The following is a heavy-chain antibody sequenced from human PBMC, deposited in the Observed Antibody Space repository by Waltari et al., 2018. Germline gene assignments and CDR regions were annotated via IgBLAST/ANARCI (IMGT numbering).Heavy chain of an antibody. V-gene: IGHV3-23*01. CDR2: MSGSGLI. J-gene: IGHJ6*02. CDR1: AFPLTRYP. Sequence: ELLLLESGGGLAQPGGSLRLSCAASAFPLTRYPLHWVRQAPGKGLEWVSLMSGSGLIDYADSVKGRFTISRDNSKNTVFLQMNSLRAEDTAVYYCAKDEGNRRAPTFGMDVWGHGTTVIVS. CDR3: AKDEGNRRAPTFGMDV. D-gene: IGHD3-16*01.